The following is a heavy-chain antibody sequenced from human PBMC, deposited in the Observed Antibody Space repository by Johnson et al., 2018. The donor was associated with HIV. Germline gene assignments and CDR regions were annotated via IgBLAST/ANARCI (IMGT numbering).Heavy chain of an antibody. V-gene: IGHV3-66*01. J-gene: IGHJ3*02. Sequence: VQLVESGGGLVQPGGSLRLSCAASGFTVSSNYMSWVRQAPGKGLEWVSVIYSGGSTYYADSVKGRFTISRDNSKNTLYLQMNSLRAEDTAVCYCAREGAWELRPGAFDIWGQGTMVTVSS. D-gene: IGHD1-7*01. CDR3: AREGAWELRPGAFDI. CDR2: IYSGGST. CDR1: GFTVSSNY.